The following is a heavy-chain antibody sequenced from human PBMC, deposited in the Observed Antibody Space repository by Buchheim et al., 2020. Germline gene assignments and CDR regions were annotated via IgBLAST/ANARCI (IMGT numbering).Heavy chain of an antibody. CDR2: INHSGST. J-gene: IGHJ4*02. Sequence: QVQLQQWGAGLLKPSETLSLTCAVYGGSFSGYYWSWIRQPPGKGLEWIGEINHSGSTNYNPSLKSRVTISVDTSKNQFSLKLSSVTAADTAVYYCARGPLDFWSGYAPHYFDYWGQGTL. CDR1: GGSFSGYY. D-gene: IGHD3-3*01. CDR3: ARGPLDFWSGYAPHYFDY. V-gene: IGHV4-34*01.